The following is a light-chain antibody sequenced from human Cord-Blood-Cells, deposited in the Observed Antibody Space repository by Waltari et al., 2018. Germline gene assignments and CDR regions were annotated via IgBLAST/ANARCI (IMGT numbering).Light chain of an antibody. Sequence: QSALTQPASVSGSPGQSITISCTGTSSDVGSYNLVSWYQQHPGKAPKLLIYEGSKRPSRVSNLFSGYKAGNTASRTISGLQAEDEADYYCCSYAGSSTYVFGTGTKVTVL. CDR1: SSDVGSYNL. V-gene: IGLV2-23*01. CDR3: CSYAGSSTYV. J-gene: IGLJ1*01. CDR2: EGS.